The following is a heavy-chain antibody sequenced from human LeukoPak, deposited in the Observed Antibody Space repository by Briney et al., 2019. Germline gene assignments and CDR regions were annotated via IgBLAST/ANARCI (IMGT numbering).Heavy chain of an antibody. CDR1: GYTFTSFD. Sequence: ASVKVSCKASGYTFTSFDINWVRQATGQGLEWMGWMNPNSGNTGYAEKFQGRVTMTRNTSISTAYMELSSLRSEDTAVYYCARVGVVLENDYWGQGTLVTVSS. D-gene: IGHD3-3*01. CDR2: MNPNSGNT. J-gene: IGHJ4*02. V-gene: IGHV1-8*01. CDR3: ARVGVVLENDY.